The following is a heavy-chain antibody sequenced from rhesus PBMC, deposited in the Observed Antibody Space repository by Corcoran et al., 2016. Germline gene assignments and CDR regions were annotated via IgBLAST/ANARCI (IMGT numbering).Heavy chain of an antibody. CDR3: AREGGGLDF. CDR1: GASINTYR. D-gene: IGHD1-44*02. J-gene: IGHJ4*01. V-gene: IGHV4-80*01. Sequence: VQLQESGPGLVKPAETLSLTCAAPGASINTYRVNWIRQSPGKGLQWIGELNGNRANTNYNPSLESRVTISTDASKNQFSLKLTSVTAADTAVYYCAREGGGLDFWGQGVPVTVSS. CDR2: LNGNRANT.